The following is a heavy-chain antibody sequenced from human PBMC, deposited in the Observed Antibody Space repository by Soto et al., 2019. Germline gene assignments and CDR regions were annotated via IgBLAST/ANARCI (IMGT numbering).Heavy chain of an antibody. D-gene: IGHD3-22*01. J-gene: IGHJ3*02. CDR3: AKEGINYYDSSGPTRTHAFDI. CDR2: ISGSGGST. V-gene: IGHV3-23*01. CDR1: GFTFSSYA. Sequence: GGSLRLSCAASGFTFSSYAMSWVRQAPGKGLEWVSAISGSGGSTYYADSVKGRFTISRDNSKNTLYLQMNSLRAEDTAVYYCAKEGINYYDSSGPTRTHAFDIWGQGTMVTVSS.